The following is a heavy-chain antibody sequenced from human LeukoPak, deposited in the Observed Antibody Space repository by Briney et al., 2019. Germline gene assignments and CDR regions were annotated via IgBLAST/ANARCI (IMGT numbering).Heavy chain of an antibody. Sequence: GASVKVSCKASGYTFTGYYMHWVRQAPGQGLEWMGRINPNSGGTKYAQKFQGRVTMTRDTSISTAYMDLSKLRSDDTAVYYCARDRSSGWYSWFDPWGQGTLVTVSS. V-gene: IGHV1-2*06. CDR3: ARDRSSGWYSWFDP. D-gene: IGHD6-19*01. J-gene: IGHJ5*02. CDR2: INPNSGGT. CDR1: GYTFTGYY.